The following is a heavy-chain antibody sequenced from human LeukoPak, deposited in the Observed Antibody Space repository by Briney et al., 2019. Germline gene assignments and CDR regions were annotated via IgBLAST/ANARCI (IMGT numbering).Heavy chain of an antibody. CDR3: AREDLKLPHNWFDP. V-gene: IGHV4-4*07. CDR1: GGSISPYF. J-gene: IGHJ5*02. CDR2: ITSAGDT. Sequence: SETLSLTGTVSGGSISPYFWSWIRQPAGKGLEWIGRITSAGDTVYNPSLRGRVTMSLDTSKNQFSLILNSVTASDTALYYCAREDLKLPHNWFDPWGQGTLVTVSS.